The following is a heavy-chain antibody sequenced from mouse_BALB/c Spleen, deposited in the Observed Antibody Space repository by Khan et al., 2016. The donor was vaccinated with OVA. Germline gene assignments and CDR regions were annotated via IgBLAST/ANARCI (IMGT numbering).Heavy chain of an antibody. CDR3: ARRDGYYVHWYFDV. Sequence: EVQLQQSGPELVKPGTSLKMSCKASGSSFTGYTLNWVKQSHGKNLEWIGLINPYNGDTSYNQKFKGKATLTVDKSSRTAYMELLSLTSEDSAVYYCARRDGYYVHWYFDVWGAGTTVIVSS. CDR1: GSSFTGYT. J-gene: IGHJ1*01. D-gene: IGHD2-3*01. V-gene: IGHV1-19*01. CDR2: INPYNGDT.